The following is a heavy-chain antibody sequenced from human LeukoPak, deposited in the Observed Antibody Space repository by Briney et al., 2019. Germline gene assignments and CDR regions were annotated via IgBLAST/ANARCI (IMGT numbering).Heavy chain of an antibody. D-gene: IGHD3-16*01. CDR1: GFTFSSYW. CDR2: IYQDGGQR. V-gene: IGHV3-7*01. J-gene: IGHJ4*02. CDR3: ARGETRYADY. Sequence: PGGSLRLSCAASGFTFSSYWMSWVRQAPGEGLEWVADIYQDGGQRYYVDSVKGRFTISRDDGKNSLFLQMNSLRGKDTAIYYCARGETRYADYWGQGTLVTVSS.